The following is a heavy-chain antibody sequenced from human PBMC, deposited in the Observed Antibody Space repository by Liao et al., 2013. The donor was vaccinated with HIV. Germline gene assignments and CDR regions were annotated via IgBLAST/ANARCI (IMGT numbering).Heavy chain of an antibody. CDR1: GGSISSGDYY. CDR3: ARGQEKRWNDVWDNWFDP. Sequence: QVQLQESGPGLVKPSQTLSLTCTVSGGSISSGDYYWSWIRQPPGKGLEWIGYIYYSGSTNYNPSLKSRVTISVDTSKNQFSLKLSSVTAADTAVYYCARGQEKRWNDVWDNWFDPWGQGTLVTVSS. D-gene: IGHD1-1*01. J-gene: IGHJ5*02. CDR2: IYYSGST. V-gene: IGHV4-30-4*08.